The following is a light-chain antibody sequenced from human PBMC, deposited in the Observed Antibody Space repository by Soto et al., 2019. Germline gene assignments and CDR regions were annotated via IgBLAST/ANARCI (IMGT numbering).Light chain of an antibody. Sequence: ESVLTQSPGTLSLSPGEKATLSCRASQSVSSSYLAWYQQKPGQAPRLLIYGASSRATGIPDRCSGSGSGTDFTLTVSRLEPDDFAVYYCQQFGSSSWTFGQGTKVEIK. CDR3: QQFGSSSWT. CDR1: QSVSSSY. J-gene: IGKJ1*01. CDR2: GAS. V-gene: IGKV3-20*01.